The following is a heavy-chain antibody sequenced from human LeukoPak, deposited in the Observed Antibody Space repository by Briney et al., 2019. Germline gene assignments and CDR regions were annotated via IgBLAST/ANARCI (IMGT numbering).Heavy chain of an antibody. J-gene: IGHJ3*02. V-gene: IGHV4-30-4*01. CDR1: GGSISSGDYY. D-gene: IGHD4-17*01. Sequence: SQTLSLTCTVSGGSISSGDYYWSWIRQPPGKGLEWIAYIYYSGSTYYNPSLKSRVTISVDTSKNQFSLKLSSVTAADTAVYYCARDYGDYEPHGAFDIWGQGTMVTVSS. CDR3: ARDYGDYEPHGAFDI. CDR2: IYYSGST.